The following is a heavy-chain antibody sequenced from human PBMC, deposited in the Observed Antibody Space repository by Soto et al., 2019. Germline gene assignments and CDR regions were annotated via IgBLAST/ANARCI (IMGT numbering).Heavy chain of an antibody. CDR2: IYYSGST. V-gene: IGHV4-31*03. Sequence: QVQLQESGPGLVKPSQTLSLTCTVSGGSISSGGYYWSWIRQHPGKGLEWIGYIYYSGSTYYNPSLQRRITISVDTSKNQFSLKRSSVTAADTAVYYCAWTYGDYVFDYWGQGTLVTVSS. J-gene: IGHJ4*02. CDR3: AWTYGDYVFDY. D-gene: IGHD4-17*01. CDR1: GGSISSGGYY.